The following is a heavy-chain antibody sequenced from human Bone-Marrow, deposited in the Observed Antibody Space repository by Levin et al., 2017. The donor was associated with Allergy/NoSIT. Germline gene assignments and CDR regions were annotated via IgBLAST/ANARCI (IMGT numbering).Heavy chain of an antibody. D-gene: IGHD2-2*01. CDR1: GGSFSGYY. CDR3: AVSPGYCSSTSCPNYYYYGMDV. Sequence: SETLSLTCAVYGGSFSGYYWSWIRQPPGKGLEWIGEINHSGSTNYNPSLKSRVTISVDTSKNQFSLKLSSVTAADTAVYYCAVSPGYCSSTSCPNYYYYGMDVWGQGTTVTVSS. V-gene: IGHV4-34*01. J-gene: IGHJ6*02. CDR2: INHSGST.